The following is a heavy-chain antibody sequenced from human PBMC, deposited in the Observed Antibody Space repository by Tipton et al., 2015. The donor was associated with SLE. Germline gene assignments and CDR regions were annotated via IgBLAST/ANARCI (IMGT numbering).Heavy chain of an antibody. V-gene: IGHV4-39*07. CDR1: GGSISSSSYY. CDR3: ARGGYSRGSAFDI. Sequence: QVQLVQSGAEVKPSETLSLTCTVSGGSISSSSYYWGWIRQPPGKGLEWIGSIYYSGSTYYNPSLKSRVTISVDTSKNQFSLKLSSVTAADTAVYYCARGGYSRGSAFDIWGQGTMVTVSS. D-gene: IGHD5-18*01. J-gene: IGHJ3*02. CDR2: IYYSGST.